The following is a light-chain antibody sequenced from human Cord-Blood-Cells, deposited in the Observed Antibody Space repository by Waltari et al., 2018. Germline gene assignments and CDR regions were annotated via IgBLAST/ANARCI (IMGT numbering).Light chain of an antibody. CDR2: EVS. J-gene: IGLJ2*01. Sequence: QSALTQPASVSGSPGQSITISCTGTRRDVAGYNYVSWYQQHPGKAPKLMIYEVSNRPSGVSNRFSGSKSGNTASLTISGLQAEDEADYYCSSYTSSSTLGVFGGGTKLTVL. V-gene: IGLV2-14*01. CDR3: SSYTSSSTLGV. CDR1: RRDVAGYNY.